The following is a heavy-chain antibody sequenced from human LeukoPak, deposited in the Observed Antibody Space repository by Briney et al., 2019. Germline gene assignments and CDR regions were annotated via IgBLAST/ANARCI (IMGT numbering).Heavy chain of an antibody. Sequence: SETLSLTCTVSGGSISSGSYYWSWIRQPAGKGLEWIGRIYTSGSTNYNPSLKSRVTISVDTSKNQFSLKLSSVNAADTAVYYCARGSDYDFWSGYQLDYYYYMDVWGKGTTVTVSS. CDR2: IYTSGST. J-gene: IGHJ6*03. V-gene: IGHV4-61*02. CDR3: ARGSDYDFWSGYQLDYYYYMDV. CDR1: GGSISSGSYY. D-gene: IGHD3-3*01.